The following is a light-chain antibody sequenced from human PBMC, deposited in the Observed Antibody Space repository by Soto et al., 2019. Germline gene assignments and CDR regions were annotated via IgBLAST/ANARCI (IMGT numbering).Light chain of an antibody. J-gene: IGKJ5*01. CDR2: AAS. CDR1: QSISSY. Sequence: DIQMTQSPSSLSASVGDRVTITCRASQSISSYLNWYHQKPGKAPKLLLYAASSLQSGVPSRFSGSGSGTDFTLTISSLQPEDFATYYCQQANSFPITFGQGTRLEIK. V-gene: IGKV1-39*01. CDR3: QQANSFPIT.